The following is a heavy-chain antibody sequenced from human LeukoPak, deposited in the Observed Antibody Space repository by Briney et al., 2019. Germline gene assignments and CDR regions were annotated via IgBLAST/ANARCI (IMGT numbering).Heavy chain of an antibody. CDR2: IYYSGST. V-gene: IGHV4-59*01. J-gene: IGHJ1*01. D-gene: IGHD6-13*01. CDR3: ARLVGSSSWYAIPQH. CDR1: GGSISSYY. Sequence: SEILSLTCTVSGGSISSYYWSWIRQPPGKGLEWIGYIYYSGSTNYNPSLKSRVTISVDTSKNQFSLKLSSVTAADTAVYYCARLVGSSSWYAIPQHWGQGTLVTVSS.